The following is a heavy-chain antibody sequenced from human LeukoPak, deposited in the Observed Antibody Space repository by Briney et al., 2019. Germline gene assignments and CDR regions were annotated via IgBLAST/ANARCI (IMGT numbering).Heavy chain of an antibody. CDR3: ATITDIVVVVAATRSYAFDI. CDR2: FDPEDGET. Sequence: GASVNVSCKVSGYTLTELSMHWVRQAPGKGLEWMGGFDPEDGETIYAQKFQGRVTMTEDTSTDTAYMELSSLRSEDTAVYYCATITDIVVVVAATRSYAFDIWGQGTMVTVSS. V-gene: IGHV1-24*01. D-gene: IGHD2-15*01. J-gene: IGHJ3*02. CDR1: GYTLTELS.